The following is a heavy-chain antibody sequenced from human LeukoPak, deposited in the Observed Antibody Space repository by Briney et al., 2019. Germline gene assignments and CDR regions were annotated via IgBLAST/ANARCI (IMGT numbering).Heavy chain of an antibody. CDR2: IGWDGIST. CDR1: GFTFDDYT. J-gene: IGHJ2*01. D-gene: IGHD3-22*01. V-gene: IGHV3-43*01. Sequence: QPGGSLRLSCAASGFTFDDYTMHWVRQVPGKGLEWVSLIGWDGISTYCADSVKGRFTISRDNSKNSLYLQMNSLRTEDTALYYCAKELRPSDRSGYYQYWYFDLWGRGTLVTVSS. CDR3: AKELRPSDRSGYYQYWYFDL.